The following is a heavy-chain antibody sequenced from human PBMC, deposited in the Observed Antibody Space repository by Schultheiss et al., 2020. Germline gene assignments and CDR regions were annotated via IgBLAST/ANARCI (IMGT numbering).Heavy chain of an antibody. CDR2: ISGYNGNT. V-gene: IGHV1-18*01. J-gene: IGHJ3*01. CDR1: GYTFTGYY. CDR3: ARGCRYDFWSTYCNGGHAFDF. Sequence: ASVKVSCKASGYTFTGYYIQWVRQAPGQGLEWMGWISGYNGNTNYAQKFQGRVTMTTDTSTSTAYMDLRSLRSDDTAVYYCARGCRYDFWSTYCNGGHAFDFWGQGTMVT. D-gene: IGHD3-3*01.